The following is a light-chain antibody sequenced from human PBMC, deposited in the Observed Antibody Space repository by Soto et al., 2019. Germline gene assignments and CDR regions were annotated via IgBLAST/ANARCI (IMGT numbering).Light chain of an antibody. CDR3: QQYSSWPLT. J-gene: IGKJ5*01. V-gene: IGKV3-15*01. Sequence: EIVMTQSPATLSVSPGERATLSCRASPSVSSNLAWYQQKPGQAPRLVIYGASTRATGIPDRFSGSGSGTEFTLTISSLQSEDLAVYYCQQYSSWPLTFGQGTRLEIK. CDR1: PSVSSN. CDR2: GAS.